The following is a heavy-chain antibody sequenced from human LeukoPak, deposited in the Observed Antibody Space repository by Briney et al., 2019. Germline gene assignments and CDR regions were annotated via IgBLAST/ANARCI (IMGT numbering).Heavy chain of an antibody. D-gene: IGHD3-3*01. J-gene: IGHJ5*02. CDR2: IYYSGST. CDR3: ARDRGLRFLSWFDP. CDR1: GGSISSSSYY. Sequence: SETLSLTCTVSGGSISSSSYYWGWIRQPPGKGLEWIGSIYYSGSTYYNPSLKSRVTISVDTSKNQFSLKLSSVTAADTAVYYCARDRGLRFLSWFDPWGQGTLVIVSS. V-gene: IGHV4-39*07.